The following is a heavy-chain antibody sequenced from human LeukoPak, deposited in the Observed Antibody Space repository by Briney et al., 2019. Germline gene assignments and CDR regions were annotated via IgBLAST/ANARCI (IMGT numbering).Heavy chain of an antibody. Sequence: PGGSLRLSCAASGFTFSSYAMSWVRQAPGKGLEWVSAISGSGGSTYYADSVKGRFTISRDNSKNALYLQMNSLRAEDTAVYYCAKVRYYYDSSGYFLDYWGQGTLVTVSS. D-gene: IGHD3-22*01. CDR3: AKVRYYYDSSGYFLDY. V-gene: IGHV3-23*01. CDR2: ISGSGGST. CDR1: GFTFSSYA. J-gene: IGHJ4*02.